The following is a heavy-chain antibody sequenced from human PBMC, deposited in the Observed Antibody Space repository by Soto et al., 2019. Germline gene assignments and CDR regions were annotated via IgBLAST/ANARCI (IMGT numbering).Heavy chain of an antibody. D-gene: IGHD5-18*01. Sequence: EVQLVESGGGLVQPGGSLRLSCAASGLKVSSWMSWVRQAPGKGLEWVAMTTQDGSGRHYLDSLKGRFTISRDSAKNSRYLQMNSLTVEDTAMYYCASLDTAVIKTGGYWRQCTQVTVSS. V-gene: IGHV3-7*01. CDR1: GLKVSSW. CDR2: TTQDGSGR. J-gene: IGHJ4*02. CDR3: ASLDTAVIKTGGY.